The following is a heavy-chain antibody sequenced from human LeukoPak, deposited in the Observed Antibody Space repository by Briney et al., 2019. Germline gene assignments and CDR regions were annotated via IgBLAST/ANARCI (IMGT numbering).Heavy chain of an antibody. Sequence: GASLQISCKGSGYSFTSYWIGWVRQMPGKGLEWMGIIYPGDSDTRYSPSFQGQVTISADKSISTAYLQWSSLKASDTAMYYCATSAPPRGYSGYDSGWGGGVPDYWGQGTLVTVSS. J-gene: IGHJ4*02. CDR3: ATSAPPRGYSGYDSGWGGGVPDY. V-gene: IGHV5-51*01. D-gene: IGHD5-12*01. CDR2: IYPGDSDT. CDR1: GYSFTSYW.